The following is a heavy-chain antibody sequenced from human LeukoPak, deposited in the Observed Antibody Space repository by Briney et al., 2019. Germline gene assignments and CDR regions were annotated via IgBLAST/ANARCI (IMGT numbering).Heavy chain of an antibody. CDR2: ISYDGSNK. CDR1: GFTFSSYA. CDR3: ARMGNKWVRGVISQTYYFDY. V-gene: IGHV3-30*04. Sequence: GGSLRLSCAASGFTFSSYAIHWVRQAPGKGLEWVAVISYDGSNKYYADSVKGRFTISRDNSKNTLYLQMNSLRAEDTAVYYCARMGNKWVRGVISQTYYFDYWGQGTLVTVSS. D-gene: IGHD3-10*01. J-gene: IGHJ4*02.